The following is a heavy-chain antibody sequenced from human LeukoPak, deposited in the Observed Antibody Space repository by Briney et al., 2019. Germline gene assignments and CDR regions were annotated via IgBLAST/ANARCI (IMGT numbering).Heavy chain of an antibody. Sequence: SETLSLTCTVSGGSISSYYWSWLRQPPGKGLEWIGYIYYSGSTNYNPSLKSRVTISVDTSKNQFSLKLSSVTAADTAVYYCASGAYCGGDCFMPYYYYYYIDVWGKGTTVTVSS. D-gene: IGHD2-21*01. CDR2: IYYSGST. CDR1: GGSISSYY. V-gene: IGHV4-59*01. J-gene: IGHJ6*03. CDR3: ASGAYCGGDCFMPYYYYYYIDV.